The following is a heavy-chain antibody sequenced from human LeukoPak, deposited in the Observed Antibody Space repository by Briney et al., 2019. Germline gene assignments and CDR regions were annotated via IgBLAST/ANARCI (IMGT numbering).Heavy chain of an antibody. J-gene: IGHJ4*02. Sequence: PGGSLRLSCEASGFTFSNYVMHWVRQAPGKGLEWVAVISYDGSNVYYADSVKGRFTISRDNSKNTLYLQMNSLRAEDTAVYYCAKDHSGWCDYWGQGTLVTVSS. CDR2: ISYDGSNV. V-gene: IGHV3-30*18. CDR1: GFTFSNYV. CDR3: AKDHSGWCDY. D-gene: IGHD6-19*01.